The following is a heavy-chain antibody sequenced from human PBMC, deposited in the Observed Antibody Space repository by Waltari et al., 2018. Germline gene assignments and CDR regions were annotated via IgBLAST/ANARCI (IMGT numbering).Heavy chain of an antibody. CDR3: ARGEYSLTY. D-gene: IGHD6-6*01. CDR1: GVTFRSDS. Sequence: EVQLVESGGGLVQAGGSLGLAGAASGVTFRSDSWHWVRQAPGKGLEWISSIRSSSDTIYYADSVKGRFTISRDNAKNSLYLQMNSLRVEDTAVYYCARGEYSLTYWGQGTLVTVPS. CDR2: IRSSSDTI. V-gene: IGHV3-48*04. J-gene: IGHJ4*02.